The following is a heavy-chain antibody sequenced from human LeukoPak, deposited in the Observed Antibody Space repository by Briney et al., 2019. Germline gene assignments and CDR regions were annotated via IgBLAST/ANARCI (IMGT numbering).Heavy chain of an antibody. J-gene: IGHJ4*02. V-gene: IGHV4-34*01. CDR2: INHSGGT. Sequence: PSETLSLTCAVYGGSFSGYYWSWIRQPPAKGLEWIGEINHSGGTNYNPSLKSRVTISVETSKNQFSLKLSSVTAADTAVYYCARGRYCSSTSCYGMVDYWGQGTLVTVSS. CDR1: GGSFSGYY. CDR3: ARGRYCSSTSCYGMVDY. D-gene: IGHD2-2*01.